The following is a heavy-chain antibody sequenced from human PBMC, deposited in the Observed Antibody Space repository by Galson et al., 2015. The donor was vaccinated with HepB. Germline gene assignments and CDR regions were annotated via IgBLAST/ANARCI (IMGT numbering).Heavy chain of an antibody. V-gene: IGHV3-74*01. CDR1: GFTFSTYW. CDR2: ITSDGSST. J-gene: IGHJ4*02. Sequence: SLRLSCAASGFTFSTYWMHWVHQAPGKGLVWVSRITSDGSSTAYADSVNGRFTISRDNAKSTLYVQMNSLRAEDTAVYYCVRGTTDPSGWYMKWDYWGQGTLVTVSS. CDR3: VRGTTDPSGWYMKWDY. D-gene: IGHD6-19*01.